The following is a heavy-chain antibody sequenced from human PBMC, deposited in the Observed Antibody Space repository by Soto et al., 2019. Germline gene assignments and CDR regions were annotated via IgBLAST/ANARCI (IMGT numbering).Heavy chain of an antibody. V-gene: IGHV1-58*01. Sequence: SVKVSCKASGFTFTSSAVQWVRQARGQRREWIGWIVVGSGNTNYAQKFQERVTITRDMSTSTAYMELSSLRSEDTAVYYCAADPLYGDGMDVWGQGXTVTVYS. J-gene: IGHJ6*02. CDR3: AADPLYGDGMDV. CDR1: GFTFTSSA. D-gene: IGHD4-17*01. CDR2: IVVGSGNT.